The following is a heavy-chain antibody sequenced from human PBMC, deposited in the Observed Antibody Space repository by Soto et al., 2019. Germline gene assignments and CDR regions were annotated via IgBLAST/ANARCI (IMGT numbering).Heavy chain of an antibody. D-gene: IGHD3-9*01. CDR3: ASLGTLTYYDILTGYYKGGPFDY. Sequence: PSETLSLTCTVSGGSISSGGYYWSWIRQHPGKRLEWIGYIYYSGSTNYNPSLKSRVTISVDTSKNQFSLKLSSVTAADTAVYYCASLGTLTYYDILTGYYKGGPFDYWGQGTLVTVSS. CDR1: GGSISSGGYY. V-gene: IGHV4-61*08. J-gene: IGHJ4*02. CDR2: IYYSGST.